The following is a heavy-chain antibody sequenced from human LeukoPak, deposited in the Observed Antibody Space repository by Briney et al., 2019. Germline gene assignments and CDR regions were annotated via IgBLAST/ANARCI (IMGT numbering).Heavy chain of an antibody. CDR3: ARVHPPWYFDL. Sequence: GGSLRLSCAASGFTFSSYAMSWVRQAPGKGLEWVSAISGSGGSTYYADSVKGRFTISRDNAKNSLYLQMNSLRAEDTAVYYCARVHPPWYFDLWGRGTLVTVSS. V-gene: IGHV3-23*01. CDR2: ISGSGGST. J-gene: IGHJ2*01. CDR1: GFTFSSYA.